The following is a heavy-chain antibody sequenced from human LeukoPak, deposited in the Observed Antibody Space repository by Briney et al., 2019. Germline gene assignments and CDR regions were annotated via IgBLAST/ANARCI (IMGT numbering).Heavy chain of an antibody. CDR3: ARESISGHRDFDY. Sequence: GGSLRLSCAASGFTFSSYSMNWVRQAPGKGLEWLSYISSGSRTIYYADSVKGRFTASRDNAKSSLHLQMNSLRAEDTAVYYCARESISGHRDFDYWGQGAMVTVSS. CDR2: ISSGSRTI. V-gene: IGHV3-48*01. D-gene: IGHD1-26*01. J-gene: IGHJ4*02. CDR1: GFTFSSYS.